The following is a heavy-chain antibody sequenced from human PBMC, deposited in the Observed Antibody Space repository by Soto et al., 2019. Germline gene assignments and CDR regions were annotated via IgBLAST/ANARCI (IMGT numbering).Heavy chain of an antibody. Sequence: QVQLQESGPGLVKPSETLSLTCTVSGGSISSYYWSWIRQPPGKGLEWIGYIYYSGRTNYNPSLNSRVTISVDTSKNQFSLMLSSVTAADTAVYYCARLTLVDTAMVIAFDIWGQGTMVTGSS. J-gene: IGHJ3*02. D-gene: IGHD5-18*01. CDR3: ARLTLVDTAMVIAFDI. CDR2: IYYSGRT. CDR1: GGSISSYY. V-gene: IGHV4-59*01.